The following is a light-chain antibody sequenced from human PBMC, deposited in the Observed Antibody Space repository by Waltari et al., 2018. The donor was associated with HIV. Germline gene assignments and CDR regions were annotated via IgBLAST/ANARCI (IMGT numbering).Light chain of an antibody. J-gene: IGLJ2*01. CDR2: RDN. CDR1: DSNIGRNY. CDR3: AVWDDSLTGVI. V-gene: IGLV1-47*01. Sequence: QSVLTQPPSASGTPGQRVSISCSGSDSNIGRNYVYWYQQVAGTAPKLLIYRDNQGPSGVSDRFSGSKAGSSAALAISGLRSEDEAAYFCAVWDDSLTGVIFGGKTKLTVL.